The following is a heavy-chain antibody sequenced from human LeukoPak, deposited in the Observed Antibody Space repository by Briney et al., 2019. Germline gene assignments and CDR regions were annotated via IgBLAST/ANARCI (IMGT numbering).Heavy chain of an antibody. Sequence: SVKVSCKASGGTFSSYAIRWVRQAPGQGLEWMGRIIPIFGTANYAQKFQGRVTITTDESTSTAYMELSSLRSEDTAVYYCAREATGHAVLSFDYWGQGTLVTVSS. J-gene: IGHJ4*02. CDR2: IIPIFGTA. CDR1: GGTFSSYA. CDR3: AREATGHAVLSFDY. V-gene: IGHV1-69*05.